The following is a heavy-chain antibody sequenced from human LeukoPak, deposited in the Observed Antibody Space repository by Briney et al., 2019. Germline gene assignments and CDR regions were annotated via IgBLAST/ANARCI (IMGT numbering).Heavy chain of an antibody. CDR2: IHYSGST. J-gene: IGHJ4*02. V-gene: IGHV4-59*08. CDR1: GGSISSYY. Sequence: SETLSLTCTVSGGSISSYYWSWIRQPPGKGLEWIGHIHYSGSTSYNPSLNSRVTMSVDTSKNQFSLKLSSVTAADAAVYYCARQTILDFRGQGTLVTVSS. D-gene: IGHD3-9*01. CDR3: ARQTILDF.